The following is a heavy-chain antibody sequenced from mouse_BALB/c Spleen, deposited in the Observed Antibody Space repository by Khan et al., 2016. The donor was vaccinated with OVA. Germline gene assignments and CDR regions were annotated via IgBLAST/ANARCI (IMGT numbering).Heavy chain of an antibody. Sequence: ELQLKQSGPELVKPGASVKISCKASGYSFTGYFMHWVMQSHGKSLEWIGRINPHIGETLYNQKFRDKATLTVDESSSTAHMELRSLASEDSAVYYCARIYGSDFDYWGKGTTLTVSS. D-gene: IGHD1-1*01. CDR2: INPHIGET. CDR3: ARIYGSDFDY. CDR1: GYSFTGYF. V-gene: IGHV1-20*02. J-gene: IGHJ2*01.